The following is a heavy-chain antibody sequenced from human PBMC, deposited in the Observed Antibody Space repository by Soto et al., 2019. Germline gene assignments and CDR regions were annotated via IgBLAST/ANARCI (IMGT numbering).Heavy chain of an antibody. D-gene: IGHD3-3*01. J-gene: IGHJ4*02. CDR2: IYWDDDK. CDR3: AHRVLRTVFGLVTTTAIYFDF. V-gene: IGHV2-5*02. CDR1: GFSLTTSVVG. Sequence: QITLNESGPTQVKPRQTLTMTCTFSGFSLTTSVVGVGWIRQSPGKAPEWLALIYWDDDKRYSPSLKSRLTITKDTSKNQVVLTMDDLDPADTATYYCAHRVLRTVFGLVTTTAIYFDFCGQGTPVAVSS.